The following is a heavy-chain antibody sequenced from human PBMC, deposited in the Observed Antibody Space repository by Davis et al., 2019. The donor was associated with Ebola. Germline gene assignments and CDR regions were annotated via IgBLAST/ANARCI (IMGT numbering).Heavy chain of an antibody. Sequence: ASVQVSRKASRYTFPDYNIHWMRQAPGQGLEWLGRVILKSGATNYAQKFQGRVTMTRDTSISTVYMELSSLRYDDTADYYCARGHNYAHEYWGQGTLVTVSS. J-gene: IGHJ4*02. CDR2: VILKSGAT. CDR3: ARGHNYAHEY. V-gene: IGHV1-2*06. D-gene: IGHD4-11*01. CDR1: RYTFPDYN.